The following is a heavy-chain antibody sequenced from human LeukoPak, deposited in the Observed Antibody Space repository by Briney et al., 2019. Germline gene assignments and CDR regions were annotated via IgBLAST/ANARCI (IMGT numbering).Heavy chain of an antibody. CDR2: ISVYNGNI. CDR1: GYIFTDYG. D-gene: IGHD4-11*01. Sequence: ASVKVSCKASGYIFTDYGISWVRQAPGQGLEWMGWISVYNGNINYAQKFQGRVTMTTDTSTSTVYMVLRSLRSDDTAVYYCARVVAVTTRYYDGMDVWGQGTTVTVSS. V-gene: IGHV1-18*01. J-gene: IGHJ6*02. CDR3: ARVVAVTTRYYDGMDV.